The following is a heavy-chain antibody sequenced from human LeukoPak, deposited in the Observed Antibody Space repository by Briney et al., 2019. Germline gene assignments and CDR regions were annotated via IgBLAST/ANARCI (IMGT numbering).Heavy chain of an antibody. Sequence: GGSLRLSCAVSGFTFSNYDMQWVRQAPGKGLEWVALIRHDGSNKLHADSVKGRFTISRDNSKNTLYLQMNSLRAEDTAVYYCAKDPLGYCSGGTCYVDYWGQGTLVTVSS. CDR2: IRHDGSNK. CDR3: AKDPLGYCSGGTCYVDY. V-gene: IGHV3-30*02. CDR1: GFTFSNYD. D-gene: IGHD2-15*01. J-gene: IGHJ4*02.